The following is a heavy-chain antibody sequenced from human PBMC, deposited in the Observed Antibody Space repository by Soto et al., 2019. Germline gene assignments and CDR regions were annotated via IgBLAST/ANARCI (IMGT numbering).Heavy chain of an antibody. Sequence: SETLSLTCTVSGGSISSYYWSWIRQPPGKGLEWIGYIYYSGSTNYNPSLKSRVTISVDTSKNQFSLKLSPVTAADTAVYYCARDRGVGYCXSTSCYWSPYYYYGMDVWGQGTTVTVSS. D-gene: IGHD2-2*01. CDR1: GGSISSYY. J-gene: IGHJ6*02. V-gene: IGHV4-59*01. CDR3: ARDRGVGYCXSTSCYWSPYYYYGMDV. CDR2: IYYSGST.